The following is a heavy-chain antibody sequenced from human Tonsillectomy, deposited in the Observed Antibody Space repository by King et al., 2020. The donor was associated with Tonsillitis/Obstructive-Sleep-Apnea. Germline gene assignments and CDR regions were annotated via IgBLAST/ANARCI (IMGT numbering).Heavy chain of an antibody. D-gene: IGHD2-15*01. CDR3: ARGDWNVVVVAATSAFDI. CDR2: IIPIFGTA. Sequence: QLVQSGAEVKKPGSSVKVSCKASGGTFSSYAISWVRQAPGQGLEWMGGIIPIFGTANYAQKFQGRVTITADESTSTAYMELSSLRSEDTAVYYCARGDWNVVVVAATSAFDIWGQGTMVTVSS. V-gene: IGHV1-69*12. J-gene: IGHJ3*02. CDR1: GGTFSSYA.